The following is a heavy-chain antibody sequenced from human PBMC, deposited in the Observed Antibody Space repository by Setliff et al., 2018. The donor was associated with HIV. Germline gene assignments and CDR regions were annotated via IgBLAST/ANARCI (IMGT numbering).Heavy chain of an antibody. V-gene: IGHV4-39*01. J-gene: IGHJ3*02. D-gene: IGHD3-16*02. CDR3: ARHKDSDYVWGSYRPDGFDI. CDR1: GGSSSSSSFY. Sequence: SETLSLTCTVSGGSSSSSSFYWGWIRQPPGKGLEWIGNIYRSGSTYYNPSLRSRVTISVDTSKNQFYLNLNSVTDADTAFYYCARHKDSDYVWGSYRPDGFDIWGQGTTVTVSS. CDR2: IYRSGST.